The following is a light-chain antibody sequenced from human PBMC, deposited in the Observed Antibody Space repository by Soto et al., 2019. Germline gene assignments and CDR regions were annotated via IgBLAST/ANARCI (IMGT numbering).Light chain of an antibody. CDR3: QTWSSGIVV. CDR2: LNSDGSH. Sequence: QPVLTQSPSASASLGASVKLTCTLSSGHSNYAIAWHQQQSEKGPRYLMKLNSDGSHGKGDGIPDRFSGSSSGAERYLTISSLQSEDEADYYCQTWSSGIVVFGGGTKVTVL. CDR1: SGHSNYA. J-gene: IGLJ2*01. V-gene: IGLV4-69*01.